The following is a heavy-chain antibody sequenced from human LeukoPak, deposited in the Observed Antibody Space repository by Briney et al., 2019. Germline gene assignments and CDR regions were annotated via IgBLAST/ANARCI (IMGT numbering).Heavy chain of an antibody. CDR1: GFTVSSNY. CDR3: AKTGERGEYYFDY. CDR2: IYSGGST. J-gene: IGHJ4*02. Sequence: GGSLRLSXAASGFTVSSNYMSWVRQALGKGLEWVSVIYSGGSTYYADSVKGRFTISRDNSKNTLYLQMNSLRTEDTAVYFCAKTGERGEYYFDYWGQGTLVTVSS. V-gene: IGHV3-53*05. D-gene: IGHD3-16*01.